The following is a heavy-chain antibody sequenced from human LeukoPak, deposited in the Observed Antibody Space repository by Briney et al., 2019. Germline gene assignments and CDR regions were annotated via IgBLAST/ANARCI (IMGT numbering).Heavy chain of an antibody. J-gene: IGHJ4*02. CDR3: ARDPGDYFDY. D-gene: IGHD3-10*01. V-gene: IGHV3-7*03. CDR2: IKQDGSEK. Sequence: GGSLRLSCAASGFTFSSSEMNWVRQAPGKGLEWVANIKQDGSEKYYVDSVKGRFTISRDNAKNSLYLQMNSLRAEDTAVYYCARDPGDYFDYWGQGTLVTVSS. CDR1: GFTFSSSE.